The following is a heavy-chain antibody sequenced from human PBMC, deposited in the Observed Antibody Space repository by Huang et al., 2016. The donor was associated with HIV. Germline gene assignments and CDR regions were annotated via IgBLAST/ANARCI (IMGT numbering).Heavy chain of an antibody. D-gene: IGHD3-10*01. J-gene: IGHJ4*02. CDR3: AKSHINYPADS. Sequence: QVQLLQSGAEVRKPGSSVTVSCKASGGTFSNHAFSWLRQAPGQGLGWMGGIIPLFKTTNYAQKFQARVTITADESRNTADMELSSLRSQDMATYYCAKSHINYPADSWGQGTLVIVSS. CDR2: IIPLFKTT. CDR1: GGTFSNHA. V-gene: IGHV1-69*13.